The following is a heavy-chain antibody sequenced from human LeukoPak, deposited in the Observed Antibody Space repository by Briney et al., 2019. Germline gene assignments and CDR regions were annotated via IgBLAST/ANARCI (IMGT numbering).Heavy chain of an antibody. J-gene: IGHJ4*02. Sequence: PGGSLRLSCAASGFTFSSYDMHWVRQATGKGLEWVSAIGTAGDTYYPGSVKGRFTISRESAKNSLYLQMNSLRAGDTAVYYCARDSRGSYEFDYWGQGTLVTVSS. V-gene: IGHV3-13*01. D-gene: IGHD1-26*01. CDR2: IGTAGDT. CDR1: GFTFSSYD. CDR3: ARDSRGSYEFDY.